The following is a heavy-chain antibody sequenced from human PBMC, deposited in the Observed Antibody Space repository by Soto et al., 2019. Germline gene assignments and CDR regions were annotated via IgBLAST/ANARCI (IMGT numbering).Heavy chain of an antibody. D-gene: IGHD2-15*01. V-gene: IGHV3-23*01. J-gene: IGHJ3*02. CDR2: ITGNGDSS. Sequence: EAQLLESGGGLVRPGGSLRLSCAASGFTFSSHGMTWVRQAQGKGLEWVSSITGNGDSSHYADSVTGRFTISRDNSRSTLYLQMNSLRVEDTAVYYCAKDPYCSGPGCYSKAFDIWGQGTVVTVSS. CDR1: GFTFSSHG. CDR3: AKDPYCSGPGCYSKAFDI.